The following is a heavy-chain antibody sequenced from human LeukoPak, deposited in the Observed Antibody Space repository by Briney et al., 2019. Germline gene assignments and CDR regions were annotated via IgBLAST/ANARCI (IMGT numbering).Heavy chain of an antibody. J-gene: IGHJ1*01. D-gene: IGHD2-15*01. CDR1: GFTVSSNY. Sequence: PGGFLRLSCAASGFTVSSNYMSWVRQAPGKGLEWVSATYSGGSTYYADSVKGRFTISSDNSKNTLYLQMNSLKAEDTAIYYCARAQDYCSGSTCYGYFQYWGQGTLVTVSS. CDR3: ARAQDYCSGSTCYGYFQY. CDR2: TYSGGST. V-gene: IGHV3-53*01.